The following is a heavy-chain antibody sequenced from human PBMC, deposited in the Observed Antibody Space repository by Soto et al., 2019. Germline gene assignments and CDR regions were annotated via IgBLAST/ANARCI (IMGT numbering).Heavy chain of an antibody. CDR1: GFSLSDYW. CDR2: MRYNGGRE. CDR3: ARDANYRDNSGSYYEVFDI. D-gene: IGHD3-22*01. Sequence: EVQLVESGGGLVQPGGSLRLSCAASGFSLSDYWMIWARQAPGKGLEWVPYMRYNGGREYYVDSVRGRFTISRDNAQISLFLQMNTLTPQDTAVYFCARDANYRDNSGSYYEVFDIWGQGTMVTVSS. V-gene: IGHV3-7*05. J-gene: IGHJ3*02.